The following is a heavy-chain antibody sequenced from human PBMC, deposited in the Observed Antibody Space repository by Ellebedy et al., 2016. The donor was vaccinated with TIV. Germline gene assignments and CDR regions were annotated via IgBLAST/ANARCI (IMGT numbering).Heavy chain of an antibody. CDR2: TSASNGYT. CDR1: GYTFSNYG. CDR3: ARTYYYEVSGY. V-gene: IGHV1-18*04. D-gene: IGHD3-3*01. J-gene: IGHJ6*02. Sequence: AASVKVSCKASGYTFSNYGISWVRQAPGQGLEWMGWTSASNGYTNFAQKFQGRVTLTTDTSTSTAYMELKRLRSDDTAVYYCARTYYYEVSGYWGQGTTVTVSS.